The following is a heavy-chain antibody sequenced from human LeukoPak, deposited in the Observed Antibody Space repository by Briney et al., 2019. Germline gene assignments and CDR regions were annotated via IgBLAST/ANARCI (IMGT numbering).Heavy chain of an antibody. CDR1: GGSISSSNYY. V-gene: IGHV4-39*01. CDR2: LYYSGST. CDR3: ARGERGYYDYVWGSYRYTPEGDYFDY. D-gene: IGHD3-16*02. J-gene: IGHJ4*02. Sequence: PSETLSLTCTVSGGSISSSNYYWGWIRQPPGKGLEWIGSLYYSGSTYYNPSLKSRVTISVDTSKNQFSLKLSSVTAADTAVYYCARGERGYYDYVWGSYRYTPEGDYFDYWGQGTLVTVSS.